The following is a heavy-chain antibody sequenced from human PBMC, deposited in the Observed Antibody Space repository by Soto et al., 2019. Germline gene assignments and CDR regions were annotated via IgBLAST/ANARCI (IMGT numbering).Heavy chain of an antibody. CDR3: ARRARPDFYYMDV. J-gene: IGHJ6*03. Sequence: EVQLAECGGGLAQPGGSLRLSCAASGFTLSGYAMDWVRQAPGKGLEYVSGISSNGVGTYYANSVQGRFTISRDNSKNTVYLQMGSLRPEDMAVYYCARRARPDFYYMDVWDKGTTVTVSS. D-gene: IGHD6-6*01. CDR1: GFTLSGYA. CDR2: ISSNGVGT. V-gene: IGHV3-64*01.